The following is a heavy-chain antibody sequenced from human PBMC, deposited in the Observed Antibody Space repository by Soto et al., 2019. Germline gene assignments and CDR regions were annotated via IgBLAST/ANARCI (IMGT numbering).Heavy chain of an antibody. V-gene: IGHV1-18*01. D-gene: IGHD3-3*01. CDR3: ARDRAAVFGVVRDAFDI. J-gene: IGHJ3*02. Sequence: QVQLVQSGAEVKKPGASVKVSCKASGYTFTSYGISWVRQAPGQGLEWMGWISAYSGNTKYRQKFQGRVTMTTDTSTSTAYMELRSLRSDDTAVYYCARDRAAVFGVVRDAFDIWGQGTMVTVSS. CDR2: ISAYSGNT. CDR1: GYTFTSYG.